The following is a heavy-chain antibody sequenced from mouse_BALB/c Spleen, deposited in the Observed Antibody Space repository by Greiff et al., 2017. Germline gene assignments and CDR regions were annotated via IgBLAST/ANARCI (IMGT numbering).Heavy chain of an antibody. V-gene: IGHV1-9*01. Sequence: QVHVKQSGAELMKPGASVKISCKATGYTFSSYWIEWVKQRPGHGLEWIGEILPGSGSTNYNEKFKGKATFTADTSSNTAYMQLSSLTSEDSAVYYCARDRYDGTGFDYWGQGTTLTVSS. D-gene: IGHD2-14*01. J-gene: IGHJ2*01. CDR1: GYTFSSYW. CDR3: ARDRYDGTGFDY. CDR2: ILPGSGST.